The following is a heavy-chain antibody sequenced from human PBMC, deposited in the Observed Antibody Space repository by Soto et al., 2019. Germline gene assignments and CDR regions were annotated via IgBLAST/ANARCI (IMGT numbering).Heavy chain of an antibody. Sequence: QVQLVQSGAEVKKPGSSVKVSCKASGGTFSSYAISWVRQAPGQGLEWVGGIIPIFGTANYAQKFQGRVTITADESTSTAYMELSRLRSEDTAVYYCARDLPPPAYCGGDCLYYYYGMDVWGQGTTVTVSS. J-gene: IGHJ6*02. CDR3: ARDLPPPAYCGGDCLYYYYGMDV. D-gene: IGHD2-21*02. CDR2: IIPIFGTA. V-gene: IGHV1-69*01. CDR1: GGTFSSYA.